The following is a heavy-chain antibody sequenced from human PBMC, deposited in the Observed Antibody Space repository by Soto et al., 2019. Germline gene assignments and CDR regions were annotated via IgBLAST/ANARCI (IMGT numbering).Heavy chain of an antibody. CDR3: ARDNWTYDSRGYYSFFDY. D-gene: IGHD3-22*01. CDR1: GGSISSGGYY. V-gene: IGHV4-31*03. J-gene: IGHJ4*02. Sequence: QVQLQESGPGLVKPSQTLSLTCTVSGGSISSGGYYWSWIRQHPGKGLEWIGYIYYSGSTYYNPSLKSRVTISVDTSKNQFSLKLSSVTAADTAVYYCARDNWTYDSRGYYSFFDYWGQGTLVTVSS. CDR2: IYYSGST.